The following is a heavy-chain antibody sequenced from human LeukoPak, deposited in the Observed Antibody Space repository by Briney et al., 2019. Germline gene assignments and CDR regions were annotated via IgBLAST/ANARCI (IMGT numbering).Heavy chain of an antibody. Sequence: SETLSLTCTVSGGPISIFYWSWVRQTPGKGLEYLGDVYYTGSANYNPSLKSRVTISVDTPKNQFSLNLRSVTAADTAVYYCARDFGDYWGQGTLVTVSS. CDR1: GGPISIFY. CDR2: VYYTGSA. V-gene: IGHV4-59*12. D-gene: IGHD3-3*01. CDR3: ARDFGDY. J-gene: IGHJ4*02.